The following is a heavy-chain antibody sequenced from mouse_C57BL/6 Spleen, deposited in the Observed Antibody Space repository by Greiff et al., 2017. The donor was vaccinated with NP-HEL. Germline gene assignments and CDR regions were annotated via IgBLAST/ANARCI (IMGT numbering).Heavy chain of an antibody. CDR1: GYTFTSYW. J-gene: IGHJ1*03. Sequence: VQLQQPGAELVRPGTSVKLSCKASGYTFTSYWMHWVKQRPGQGLEWIGVIDPSDSYTNYNQKFKGKATLTVDTSSSTAYMQLSSLTSEDSAVYYCAREGIYRRYFDVWGTGTTVTVSS. D-gene: IGHD1-1*01. V-gene: IGHV1-59*01. CDR2: IDPSDSYT. CDR3: AREGIYRRYFDV.